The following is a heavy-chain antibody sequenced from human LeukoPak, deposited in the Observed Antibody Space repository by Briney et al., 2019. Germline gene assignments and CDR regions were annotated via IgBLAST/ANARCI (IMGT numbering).Heavy chain of an antibody. CDR1: GFTFSSYW. V-gene: IGHV3-7*01. J-gene: IGHJ4*02. D-gene: IGHD3-22*01. CDR2: IKQDGSEK. Sequence: GGPLRLSCAASGFTFSSYWMSWVRQAPGKGLEWVANIKQDGSEKYYVDSVKGRFTISRDNAKNSLYLQMNSLRAEDTAVYYCARAGIDSSGYFDYWGQGTLVTVSS. CDR3: ARAGIDSSGYFDY.